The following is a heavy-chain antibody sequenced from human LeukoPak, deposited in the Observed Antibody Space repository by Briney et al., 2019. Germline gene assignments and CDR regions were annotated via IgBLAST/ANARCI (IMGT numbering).Heavy chain of an antibody. CDR1: GFTFRSYD. D-gene: IGHD4-17*01. V-gene: IGHV3-30*18. J-gene: IGHJ4*02. CDR3: AKTAQVHYGDSYGTFDY. CDR2: ISYDESNK. Sequence: GGSLTLSCAASGFTFRSYDIHWVRQAPPKGLEWVALISYDESNKAYTDFVQGRFSISRDNSKNTLYLQMKSLRAEDTAAYYCAKTAQVHYGDSYGTFDYWGEGTLVTVSS.